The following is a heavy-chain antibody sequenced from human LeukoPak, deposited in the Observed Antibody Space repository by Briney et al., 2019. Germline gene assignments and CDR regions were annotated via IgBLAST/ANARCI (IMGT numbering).Heavy chain of an antibody. CDR3: ARRKAQGGLDY. V-gene: IGHV4-59*01. J-gene: IGHJ4*02. CDR2: IYYRGST. CDR1: GGSISTYY. Sequence: PSETLCVTCTVSGGSISTYYWSWIRQPPGKGLEWIGYIYYRGSTNYNPSLKSRVTISVDPSKNQFSLKLSSVTAADTAVYYCARRKAQGGLDYWGQGTLVTVSS. D-gene: IGHD3-16*01.